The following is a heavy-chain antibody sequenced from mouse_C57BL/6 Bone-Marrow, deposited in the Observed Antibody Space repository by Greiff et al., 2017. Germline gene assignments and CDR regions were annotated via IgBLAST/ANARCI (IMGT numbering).Heavy chain of an antibody. V-gene: IGHV1-7*01. CDR1: GYTFTSYW. D-gene: IGHD2-1*01. CDR2: INPSSGYT. J-gene: IGHJ3*01. CDR3: ARSGMRNYVSWFAY. Sequence: QVQLQQSGAELAKPGASVKLSCKASGYTFTSYWMHWVKQRPGQGLEWLGYINPSSGYTKYNQKFKDKATLTADQSSSTSYMQLSSLSYEDSAVYYCARSGMRNYVSWFAYWGQGTLVTVSA.